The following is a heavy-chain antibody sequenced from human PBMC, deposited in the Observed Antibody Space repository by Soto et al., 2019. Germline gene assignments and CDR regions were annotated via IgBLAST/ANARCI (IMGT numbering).Heavy chain of an antibody. CDR1: GGSISSYY. J-gene: IGHJ4*02. V-gene: IGHV4-59*01. Sequence: SETLSLTCTVSGGSISSYYWSWIRQPPGKGLEWIGYIYYSGSTNYNPSLKSRVTISVDTSKNQFSLKPSSVTAADTAVYYCTGGTVTTGSLDYWGQGTLVTVSS. CDR2: IYYSGST. CDR3: TGGTVTTGSLDY. D-gene: IGHD4-4*01.